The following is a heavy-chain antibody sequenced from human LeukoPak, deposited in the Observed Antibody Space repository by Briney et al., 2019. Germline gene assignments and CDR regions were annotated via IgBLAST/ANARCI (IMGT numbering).Heavy chain of an antibody. CDR1: GYTFTSYG. J-gene: IGHJ4*02. Sequence: GASVKVSCKASGYTFTSYGISWVRQAPGQGLEWMGWISAYNGNTNYAQKLQGRVTMTTDTSTSTAYMELRSLRSDDTAVYYCARVPSGGYDSSGYDYWGQGTLVTVSS. CDR2: ISAYNGNT. CDR3: ARVPSGGYDSSGYDY. D-gene: IGHD3-22*01. V-gene: IGHV1-18*01.